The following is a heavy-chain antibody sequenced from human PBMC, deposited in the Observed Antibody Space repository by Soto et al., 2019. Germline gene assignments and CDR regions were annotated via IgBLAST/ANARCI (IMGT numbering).Heavy chain of an antibody. Sequence: TSETLSLTCAVSGYAISNGYYWGWVRQPPGKGLEWIGDSHQSGITHHSPSLKGRVITSMLTSKNQFSLDLISVTAAGTAVYYCVRTVAVAGTNVPDYFDHWGQGIQVTVSS. CDR2: SHQSGIT. D-gene: IGHD6-19*01. V-gene: IGHV4-38-2*01. J-gene: IGHJ4*02. CDR3: VRTVAVAGTNVPDYFDH. CDR1: GYAISNGYY.